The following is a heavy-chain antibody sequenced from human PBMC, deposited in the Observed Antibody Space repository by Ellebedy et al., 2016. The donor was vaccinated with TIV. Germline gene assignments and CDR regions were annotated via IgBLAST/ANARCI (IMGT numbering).Heavy chain of an antibody. J-gene: IGHJ4*02. Sequence: SETLSLXCAVYGGSFSGYYWSWIRQPPGKGLEWIGEINHSGSTNYYPSLKSRVTISVDTSKNQFSLKLSSVTAADTAVYYCARGREWFPFDYWGQGTLVTVSS. CDR1: GGSFSGYY. CDR3: ARGREWFPFDY. V-gene: IGHV4-34*01. CDR2: INHSGST. D-gene: IGHD3-3*01.